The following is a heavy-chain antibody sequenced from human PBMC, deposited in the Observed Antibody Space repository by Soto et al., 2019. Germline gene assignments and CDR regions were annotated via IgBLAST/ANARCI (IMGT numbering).Heavy chain of an antibody. J-gene: IGHJ5*02. CDR3: VRSIAVAPGWLDP. V-gene: IGHV3-33*01. D-gene: IGHD6-19*01. Sequence: HPGGSLRLSCAASGFTFSSYGMHWVRQCPGKGLEWVAGIWYDGRNEYYADSVKGRFTMSRDNSKNTLYLRMNSLRAEDTAVYYCVRSIAVAPGWLDPWGQGTLVTVSS. CDR1: GFTFSSYG. CDR2: IWYDGRNE.